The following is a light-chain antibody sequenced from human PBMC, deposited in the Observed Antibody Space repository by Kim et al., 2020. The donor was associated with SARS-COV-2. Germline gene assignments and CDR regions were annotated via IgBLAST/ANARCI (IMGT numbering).Light chain of an antibody. CDR2: EVS. CDR1: SSDVGGYNY. Sequence: GQSVTISCTVTSSDVGGYNYVSWYQQHPGKAPKLMIYEVSKRPSGVPDRFSGSKSGNTASLTVSGLQAEDEADYYCSSYAGSNAWVFGGGTQLTVL. J-gene: IGLJ3*02. CDR3: SSYAGSNAWV. V-gene: IGLV2-8*01.